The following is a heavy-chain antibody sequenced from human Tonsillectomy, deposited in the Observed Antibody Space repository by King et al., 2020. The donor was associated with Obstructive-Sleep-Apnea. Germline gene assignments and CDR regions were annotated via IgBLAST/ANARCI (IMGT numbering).Heavy chain of an antibody. CDR2: IYYNGST. D-gene: IGHD3-22*01. CDR3: ARRYYYDGTGYFFDF. V-gene: IGHV4-30-4*01. Sequence: QLQESGPGLVKASQTLSLTCSVSGASISGGDYFWSWVRQPPGKGLECIGNIYYNGSTFYNPSLKSRVTISADTSKNQLSLRLTSVTAADTAVYYCARRYYYDGTGYFFDFWGQGTLVTVSS. CDR1: GASISGGDYF. J-gene: IGHJ4*02.